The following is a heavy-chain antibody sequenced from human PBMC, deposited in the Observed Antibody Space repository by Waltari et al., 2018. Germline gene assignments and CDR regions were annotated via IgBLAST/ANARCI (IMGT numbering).Heavy chain of an antibody. D-gene: IGHD3-16*01. Sequence: QLNLQESGPGLVKPSETLLLTCSVSGGSITHNIHHWGWIRQPPGKGLEWTATISYSGATYYNPSLKSRVTISADTSKNQFALKLSSVTAADTAVYYCATYIGASIGTAAFDVWGQGTMVTVSS. CDR1: GGSITHNIHH. CDR2: ISYSGAT. CDR3: ATYIGASIGTAAFDV. J-gene: IGHJ3*01. V-gene: IGHV4-39*01.